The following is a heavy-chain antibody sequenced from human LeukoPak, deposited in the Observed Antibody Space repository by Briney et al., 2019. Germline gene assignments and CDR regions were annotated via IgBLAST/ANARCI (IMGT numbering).Heavy chain of an antibody. J-gene: IGHJ4*02. V-gene: IGHV3-74*01. D-gene: IGHD3-10*01. CDR1: GFTFSNYW. CDR3: AKGAKEYYYGSGIDY. CDR2: ISSDGSST. Sequence: PGGSLRLSCAASGFTFSNYWMHWVRQAPGKGLVWVSRISSDGSSTTYADSVKGRFTISRDNAKNTLYLQMNSLRAEDTAVYYCAKGAKEYYYGSGIDYWGQGTLVTVSS.